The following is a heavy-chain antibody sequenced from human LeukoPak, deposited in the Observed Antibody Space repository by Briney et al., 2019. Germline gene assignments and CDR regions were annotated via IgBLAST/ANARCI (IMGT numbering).Heavy chain of an antibody. CDR2: INGNGSST. V-gene: IGHV3-74*01. Sequence: PGGSLRLSCAASGFTFSFSWMHWVRQAPGKGLVWVSRINGNGSSTTYADSVKGRFTISRDNAKNTLYLQMNSLRAEDTALYYCAKASSRSFSSGYYGNAFDIWGQGTMVTVSS. CDR1: GFTFSFSW. CDR3: AKASSRSFSSGYYGNAFDI. D-gene: IGHD6-19*01. J-gene: IGHJ3*02.